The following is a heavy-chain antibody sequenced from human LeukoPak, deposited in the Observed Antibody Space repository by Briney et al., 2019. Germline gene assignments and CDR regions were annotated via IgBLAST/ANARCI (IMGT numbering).Heavy chain of an antibody. D-gene: IGHD3-16*01. CDR1: GGSFSGYY. Sequence: PSETLSLTCAVYGGSFSGYYWSWIRQPPGKGLEWIGEINHSGSTNYNPSLKSRVTISVDTSKNQLSLKLSSVTAADTAVYYCARGMGVWKSWGQGTLVTVSS. J-gene: IGHJ5*02. CDR2: INHSGST. CDR3: ARGMGVWKS. V-gene: IGHV4-34*01.